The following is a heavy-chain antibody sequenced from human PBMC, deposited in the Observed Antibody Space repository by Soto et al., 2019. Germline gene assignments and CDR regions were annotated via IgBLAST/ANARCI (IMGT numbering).Heavy chain of an antibody. CDR3: ARSIVVVTAADY. D-gene: IGHD2-21*02. CDR2: INAGNGNT. V-gene: IGHV1-3*01. CDR1: GYTFTSYA. Sequence: ASVKLSCNASGYTFTSYAMHLVRQAPGQRLEWMGWINAGNGNTKYSQKFQGRVTITRDTSASTAYMELSSLRSEDTAVYYCARSIVVVTAADYWGQGTLVTVSS. J-gene: IGHJ4*02.